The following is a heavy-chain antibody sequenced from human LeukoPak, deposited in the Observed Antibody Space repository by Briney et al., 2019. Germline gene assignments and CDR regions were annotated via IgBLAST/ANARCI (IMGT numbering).Heavy chain of an antibody. CDR1: GYTFTGYY. D-gene: IGHD3-16*01. CDR2: ISAYNGNT. CDR3: ARFVRGVGFYFDY. V-gene: IGHV1-18*04. J-gene: IGHJ4*02. Sequence: GASVKVSCKASGYTFTGYYIHWVRQAPGQGLEWMGWISAYNGNTNYAQKLQGRVTMTTDTSTSTAYMELRSLRSDDTAVYYCARFVRGVGFYFDYWGQGTLVTVSS.